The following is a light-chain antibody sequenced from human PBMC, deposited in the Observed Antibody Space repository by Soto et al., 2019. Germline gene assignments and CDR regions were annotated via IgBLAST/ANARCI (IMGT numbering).Light chain of an antibody. Sequence: QSALTQPASVSGSPGQSITISCTGTSSDVGGHNYVSWYHQHPGKAPKLMIYEVSNRPSGVSNRFSGSKSGNTASLTLSGLQAEDGADYYCSPYTISSTPVVFGGGTKLTVL. CDR2: EVS. CDR1: SSDVGGHNY. V-gene: IGLV2-14*01. J-gene: IGLJ2*01. CDR3: SPYTISSTPVV.